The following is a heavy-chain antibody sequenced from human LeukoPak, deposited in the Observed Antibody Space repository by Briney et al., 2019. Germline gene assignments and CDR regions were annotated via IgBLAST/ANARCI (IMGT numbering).Heavy chain of an antibody. D-gene: IGHD2-15*01. V-gene: IGHV1-69*06. CDR3: ARGAVVAAPYYYYYYMDV. CDR1: GGTFSSYA. Sequence: ASVKVSCKASGGTFSSYAISWVRQAPGQGLEWMGGIIPIFGTANYAQKFQGRVTITADKSTSTAYMELSSLRSEDTAVYYCARGAVVAAPYYYYYYMDVWGKGTTVTVSS. CDR2: IIPIFGTA. J-gene: IGHJ6*03.